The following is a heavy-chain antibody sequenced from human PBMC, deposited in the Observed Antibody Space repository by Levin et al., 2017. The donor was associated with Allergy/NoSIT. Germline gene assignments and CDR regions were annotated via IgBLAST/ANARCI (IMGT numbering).Heavy chain of an antibody. CDR3: ARHREGPRGSGDGMDV. CDR1: GATFTSYW. V-gene: IGHV5-51*01. J-gene: IGHJ6*02. D-gene: IGHD1-26*01. CDR2: IYLGDSET. Sequence: GGSLRLSCKGSGATFTSYWVGWVRQMPGKGLEWMAIIYLGDSETRYSPSFQGQVTISADKSITTAYLQWSSLKASDTAISYCARHREGPRGSGDGMDVWGQGTTVTVSS.